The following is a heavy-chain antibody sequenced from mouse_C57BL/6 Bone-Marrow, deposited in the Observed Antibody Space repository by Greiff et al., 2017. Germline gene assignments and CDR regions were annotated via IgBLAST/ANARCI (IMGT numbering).Heavy chain of an antibody. D-gene: IGHD1-1*01. CDR3: ASEDYYGSSLYYYAMDY. CDR1: GYTFTSYW. Sequence: VNVVESGAELAKPGASVKLSCKASGYTFTSYWMHWVKQRPGQGLEWIGYINPSSGYTKYNQKFKDKATLTADKSSSTAYMQLSSLTYEDSAVYYCASEDYYGSSLYYYAMDYWGQGTSVTVSS. J-gene: IGHJ4*01. CDR2: INPSSGYT. V-gene: IGHV1-7*01.